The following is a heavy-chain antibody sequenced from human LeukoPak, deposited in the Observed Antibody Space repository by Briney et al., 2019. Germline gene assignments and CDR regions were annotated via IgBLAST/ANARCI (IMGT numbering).Heavy chain of an antibody. CDR1: GYTFTGYY. D-gene: IGHD5-18*01. CDR2: INPNSGGT. Sequence: ASVTVSCKASGYTFTGYYMHWVRQAPGQGLEWMGRINPNSGGTNYAQKFQGRVTMTRDTSISTAYMELSRLRSDDTAVYYCARVVDTAMVIDYWGQGTLVTVSS. J-gene: IGHJ4*02. V-gene: IGHV1-2*06. CDR3: ARVVDTAMVIDY.